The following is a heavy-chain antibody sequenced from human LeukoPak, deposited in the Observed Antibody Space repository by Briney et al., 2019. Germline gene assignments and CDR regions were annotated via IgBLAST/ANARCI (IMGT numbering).Heavy chain of an antibody. CDR2: LRGDGET. D-gene: IGHD1-1*01. CDR1: GFTFSNYA. J-gene: IGHJ4*02. CDR3: AKASWVSNVDAVL. V-gene: IGHV3-23*01. Sequence: PGGSLRLSCAASGFTFSNYAMSWVRQAPAGGLEWVSSLRGDGETFYADSVKGRFTLSRDDSWNTVYLQLNNLRVEDTAVYYCAKASWVSNVDAVLWGQGTLVTVSS.